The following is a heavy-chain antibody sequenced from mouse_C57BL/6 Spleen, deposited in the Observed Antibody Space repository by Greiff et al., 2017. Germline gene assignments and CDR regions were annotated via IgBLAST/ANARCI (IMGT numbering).Heavy chain of an antibody. CDR2: INPNNGGT. CDR3: ARWDYYVSSYYLYY. Sequence: VQLQQSGPELVKPGASVKIPCKASGYTFTDYNMDWVKQSHGQSLEWIGDINPNNGGTIYNQKFKGKATLTVDKSSSTAYMELLSLTSEDTAVYVCARWDYYVSSYYLYYWGQGTTLTVSS. V-gene: IGHV1-18*01. CDR1: GYTFTDYN. D-gene: IGHD1-1*01. J-gene: IGHJ2*01.